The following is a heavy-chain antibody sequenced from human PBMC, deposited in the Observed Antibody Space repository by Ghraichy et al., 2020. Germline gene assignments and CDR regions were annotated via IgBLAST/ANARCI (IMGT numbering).Heavy chain of an antibody. D-gene: IGHD3-3*01. Sequence: GGSLRLSCAASAFIFSDYGMHWVRRAPGKGLEWVAVISYDGTKKYYGDSVKGRFIISRDNSKNTLYLQMNSLRPEDTAVYFCAKPALFRSSFDDWGQGTLVTVSS. J-gene: IGHJ4*02. V-gene: IGHV3-30*18. CDR2: ISYDGTKK. CDR3: AKPALFRSSFDD. CDR1: AFIFSDYG.